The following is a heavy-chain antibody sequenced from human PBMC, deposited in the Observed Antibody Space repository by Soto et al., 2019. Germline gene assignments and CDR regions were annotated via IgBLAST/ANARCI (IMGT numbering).Heavy chain of an antibody. D-gene: IGHD4-17*01. CDR2: ISWNGDST. CDR3: AKHTLSTVTPAPDY. V-gene: IGHV3-9*01. CDR1: GFAFDDYA. Sequence: EVYLVESGGGLVPPGRSLRLSCAASGFAFDDYAMHWVRQPPGRGLEWVAGISWNGDSTGYASSVKGRFTISRDNGKNSLYLQMNSLREDDTAFSYCAKHTLSTVTPAPDYCGQGTLVTVSS. J-gene: IGHJ4*02.